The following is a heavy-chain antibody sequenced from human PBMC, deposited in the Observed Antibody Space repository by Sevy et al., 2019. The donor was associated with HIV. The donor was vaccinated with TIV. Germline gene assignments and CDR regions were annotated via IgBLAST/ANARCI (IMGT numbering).Heavy chain of an antibody. CDR3: AKRSSGGSWYFDL. Sequence: GESLKISCKGSGYSFTNYWIAWVRQMPGKGLEWMGIIYPGDSDTRYNPSFQGQVTISADKSINTAYLKWSSLKASDTSMYYCAKRSSGGSWYFDLWGRSTLVTVSS. V-gene: IGHV5-51*01. J-gene: IGHJ2*01. CDR1: GYSFTNYW. CDR2: IYPGDSDT. D-gene: IGHD3-16*01.